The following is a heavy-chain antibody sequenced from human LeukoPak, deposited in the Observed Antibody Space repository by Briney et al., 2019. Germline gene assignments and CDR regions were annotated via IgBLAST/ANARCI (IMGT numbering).Heavy chain of an antibody. CDR2: MNPNSGNT. D-gene: IGHD3-3*01. CDR3: ARAVYYDFWSGYYYYYMDV. J-gene: IGHJ6*03. Sequence: ASVKVSCKASGYTFTSYDINWVRQATGQGLEWMGWMNPNSGNTGYAQKFQGRVTITRNTSISTAYRELSSLRSEDTAVYYCARAVYYDFWSGYYYYYMDVWGKGTTVTVSS. V-gene: IGHV1-8*03. CDR1: GYTFTSYD.